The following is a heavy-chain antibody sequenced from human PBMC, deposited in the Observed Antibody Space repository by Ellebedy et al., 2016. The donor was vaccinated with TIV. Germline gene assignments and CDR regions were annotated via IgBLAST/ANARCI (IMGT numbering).Heavy chain of an antibody. CDR2: IYPANGDT. D-gene: IGHD3-16*01. J-gene: IGHJ5*02. CDR3: ARDKPGGDNWFDP. V-gene: IGHV1-3*01. Sequence: AASAKVSCKASGYIVTNHAIHWVRQAPGQSVEWMGWIYPANGDTKYSQQFQGRVTFTSDTSASTAYMELISLRSEDTAVYYCARDKPGGDNWFDPWGQGTLVTVSS. CDR1: GYIVTNHA.